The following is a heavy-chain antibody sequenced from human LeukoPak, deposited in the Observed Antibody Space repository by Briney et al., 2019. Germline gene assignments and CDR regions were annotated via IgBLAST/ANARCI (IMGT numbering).Heavy chain of an antibody. Sequence: SETLSLTCTVSGDSMSNYYWSWIRQPPGKGLEWIGYIYSGGNTNYNPSLKSRVTMSVDTSKIQVSLKLGSVTAADTALYYCARVAGHYYDSSGNYYYYGLDVWGQGTTVTVSS. D-gene: IGHD3-22*01. CDR1: GDSMSNYY. J-gene: IGHJ6*02. V-gene: IGHV4-59*01. CDR2: IYSGGNT. CDR3: ARVAGHYYDSSGNYYYYGLDV.